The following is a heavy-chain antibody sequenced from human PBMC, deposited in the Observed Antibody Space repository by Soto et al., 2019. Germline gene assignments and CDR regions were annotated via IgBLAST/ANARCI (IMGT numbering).Heavy chain of an antibody. Sequence: PXETLSLTCAVSGDSINSDYYWGWIRQPPVKGLEWIGSVDHSGRTYYSPSLRSRLTIFIDTSKNQFSLRLTSVTAADTAMYFCAKKGYYPSGKINLFDYWGPGPLVTVSS. J-gene: IGHJ4*02. CDR1: GDSINSDYY. CDR2: VDHSGRT. V-gene: IGHV4-38-2*01. CDR3: AKKGYYPSGKINLFDY. D-gene: IGHD3-10*01.